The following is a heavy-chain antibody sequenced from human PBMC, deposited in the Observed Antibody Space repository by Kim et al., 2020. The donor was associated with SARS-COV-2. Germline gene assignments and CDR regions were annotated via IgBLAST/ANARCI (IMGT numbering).Heavy chain of an antibody. J-gene: IGHJ6*02. CDR1: GDSISSSSYY. V-gene: IGHV4-39*07. CDR2: IYYSGHT. Sequence: SETLSLTCTVSGDSISSSSYYWGWIRQPPGKGLEWIGTIYYSGHTYYNPSLKSRVTLSVDTSKNQFSLKLSSVTAADTAVYYCASGSLNYDSLTGYYRVDGMDVWGQGTTVTVSS. CDR3: ASGSLNYDSLTGYYRVDGMDV. D-gene: IGHD3-9*01.